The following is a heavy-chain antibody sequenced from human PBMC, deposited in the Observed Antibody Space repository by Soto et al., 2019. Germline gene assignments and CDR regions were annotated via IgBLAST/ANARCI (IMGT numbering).Heavy chain of an antibody. J-gene: IGHJ6*03. V-gene: IGHV6-1*01. CDR1: GDSVSSNSSA. CDR3: AGTASHQWYYMDV. CDR2: TYYRSRWYN. Sequence: SQTLSLTCGISGDSVSSNSSAWNWIRLSPSRGLEWLARTYYRSRWYNDYAVSVRSRITVNPDTSKNQSSLQLTSVTPEDTAVYYCAGTASHQWYYMDVWGKGTTVTVSS. D-gene: IGHD1-7*01.